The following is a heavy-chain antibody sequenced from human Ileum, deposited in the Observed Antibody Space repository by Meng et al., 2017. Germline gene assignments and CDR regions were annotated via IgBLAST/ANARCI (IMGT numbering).Heavy chain of an antibody. CDR2: ITYTGNS. V-gene: IGHV4-39*01. CDR3: AGQPTSSGAGYSWFDP. J-gene: IGHJ5*02. Sequence: QLRLQESGPGLVKPTETLSLTCIVSGGSVTSSSYDWGWIRQPPGKGLEWIGGITYTGNSYTTPSLKTRLTTSLDTSKNQFSLRLNSLTAADTAVYYCAGQPTSSGAGYSWFDPWGQGILVTVSS. CDR1: GGSVTSSSYD. D-gene: IGHD2-2*01.